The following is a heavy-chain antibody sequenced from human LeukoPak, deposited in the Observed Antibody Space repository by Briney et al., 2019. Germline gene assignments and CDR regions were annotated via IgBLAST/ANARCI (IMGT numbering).Heavy chain of an antibody. CDR2: INPNSGGT. V-gene: IGHV1-2*02. Sequence: ASVKVSCKASGCTFTGYYMHWVRQAPGQGLEWMGWINPNSGGTNYAQKFQGRVTMTRDTSISTAYMELSRLRSDDTAVYYCARVEGVLRYFDYWGQGTLVTVSS. D-gene: IGHD3-9*01. CDR1: GCTFTGYY. J-gene: IGHJ4*02. CDR3: ARVEGVLRYFDY.